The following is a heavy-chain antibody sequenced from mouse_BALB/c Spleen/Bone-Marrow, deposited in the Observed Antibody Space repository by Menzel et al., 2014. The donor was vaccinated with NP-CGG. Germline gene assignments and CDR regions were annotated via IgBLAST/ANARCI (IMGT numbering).Heavy chain of an antibody. CDR2: IRNRANGYTT. CDR1: GFTFTDYY. J-gene: IGHJ4*01. CDR3: ARSLYPRAMDY. Sequence: DVHLVESGGGLVQPGGSLRLSCATSGFTFTDYYMSWVRQPPGKALEWLGFIRNRANGYTTEYSASVKGRFTISRDNSQSILYLRMNTLRAEDSATYYCARSLYPRAMDYWGQGTSVTVSS. D-gene: IGHD2-1*01. V-gene: IGHV7-3*02.